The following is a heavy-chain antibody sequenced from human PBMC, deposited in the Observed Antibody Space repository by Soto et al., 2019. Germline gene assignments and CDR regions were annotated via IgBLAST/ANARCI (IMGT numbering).Heavy chain of an antibody. D-gene: IGHD6-19*01. J-gene: IGHJ4*02. Sequence: GGSLRLSCAASGFTFSSYSMNWVRQAPGKGLEWVSYITRSSSPIYYADSVKGRFTISRDNGKNSLYLQMNSLGDEDTAVYYCARLYTSGWYFDHWGQGTLVTVSS. CDR3: ARLYTSGWYFDH. CDR2: ITRSSSPI. CDR1: GFTFSSYS. V-gene: IGHV3-48*02.